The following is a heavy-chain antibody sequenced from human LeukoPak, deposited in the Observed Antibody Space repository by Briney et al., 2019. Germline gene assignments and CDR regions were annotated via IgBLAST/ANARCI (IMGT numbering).Heavy chain of an antibody. V-gene: IGHV3-23*01. CDR1: GFHFSAHG. CDR2: ISPSGDIT. D-gene: IGHD3-16*01. CDR3: STVGGDY. J-gene: IGHJ4*02. Sequence: PGGSLRLSCAASGFHFSAHGMNWIRQAPGKGLEWVSGISPSGDITYYADSVKGRFTISRDNSKNTLYLQMNSLRAEDTAVYYCSTVGGDYWGQGTLVTVSS.